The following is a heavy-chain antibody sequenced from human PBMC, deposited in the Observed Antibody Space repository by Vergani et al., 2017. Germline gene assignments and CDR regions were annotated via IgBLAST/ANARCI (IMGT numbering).Heavy chain of an antibody. Sequence: QVQLQESGPGLVKPSETLSLTCTVSGGSISSYYWSWIRQPPGKGLEWIGYISYSGSTNYNPSLKSRVTISVDTSQNQFSLKLSSVTAADTAVYYCARGKYYYDNNNYTWFFPHCGQGTLVTVSS. V-gene: IGHV4-59*01. CDR1: GGSISSYY. J-gene: IGHJ1*01. CDR2: ISYSGST. D-gene: IGHD3-22*01. CDR3: ARGKYYYDNNNYTWFFPH.